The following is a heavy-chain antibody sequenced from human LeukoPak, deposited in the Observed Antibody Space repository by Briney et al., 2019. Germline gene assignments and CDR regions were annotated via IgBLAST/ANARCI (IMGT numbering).Heavy chain of an antibody. J-gene: IGHJ6*03. V-gene: IGHV1-8*03. D-gene: IGHD3-3*01. CDR1: GYSFTSYW. CDR3: ARDGGKYYDFWSGYYNPLYYYYMDV. CDR2: MNPNSGNT. Sequence: GESLKISCKGSGYSFTSYWIGWVRQATGQGLEWMGWMNPNSGNTGYAQKFQGRVTITRNTSISTAYMELSSLRSEDTAVYYCARDGGKYYDFWSGYYNPLYYYYMDVWGKGTTVTVSS.